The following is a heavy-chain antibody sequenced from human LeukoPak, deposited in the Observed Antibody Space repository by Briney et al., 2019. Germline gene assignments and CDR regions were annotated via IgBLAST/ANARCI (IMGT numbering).Heavy chain of an antibody. CDR3: ASVRRGFGESSKYYSYHYMDV. CDR1: GYTSTSYG. CDR2: ISAYNGST. D-gene: IGHD3-10*01. J-gene: IGHJ6*03. V-gene: IGHV1-18*01. Sequence: ASVKVSCKASGYTSTSYGISWVRQAPGQGLEWMGWISAYNGSTNYAQKLQGRVTMTTDTSTSTAYMELRSLRSDDTAVYYCASVRRGFGESSKYYSYHYMDVWGNGTTVTISS.